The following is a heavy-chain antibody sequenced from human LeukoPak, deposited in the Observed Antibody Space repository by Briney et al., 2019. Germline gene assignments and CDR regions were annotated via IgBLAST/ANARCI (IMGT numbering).Heavy chain of an antibody. J-gene: IGHJ3*02. CDR3: ARRLSSEAFDI. D-gene: IGHD2-15*01. CDR1: GVSISSGDYY. CDR2: IYYSGST. V-gene: IGHV4-30-4*08. Sequence: SETLSLTCTVSGVSISSGDYYWSWIRQPPGKGLEWIGYIYYSGSTYYNPSLKSRVTISVDTSKNQFSLKMSSVTAADTAVYYCARRLSSEAFDIWGQGPMVPVSS.